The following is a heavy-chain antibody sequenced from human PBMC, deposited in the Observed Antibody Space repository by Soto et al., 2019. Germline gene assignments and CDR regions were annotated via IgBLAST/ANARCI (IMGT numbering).Heavy chain of an antibody. V-gene: IGHV3-30*18. J-gene: IGHJ4*02. CDR3: AKDSHDYDFWSGYYKGYFEY. D-gene: IGHD3-3*01. Sequence: QVQLVESGGGVVQPGRSLRLSCAASGFTFSSYGMHWVRQAPGKGLEWVAVICYDGSNKYYADSVKGRFTISRDNSKNTLYLQMHSLRAEDTAVYYCAKDSHDYDFWSGYYKGYFEYWGQGTLVTVSS. CDR2: ICYDGSNK. CDR1: GFTFSSYG.